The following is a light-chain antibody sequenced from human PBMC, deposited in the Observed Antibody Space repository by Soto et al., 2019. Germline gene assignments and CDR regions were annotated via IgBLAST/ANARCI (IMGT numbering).Light chain of an antibody. CDR3: QQYGSSLWR. Sequence: VLSQSPGTLSLYPGGRATLSCRASQSVGASYLAWYQQKPGQAPRLLINGASSRATGIPDRFSGSGSVTDFTLIIVRFEPEDCAVYYCQQYGSSLWRFYQRTKVDIK. V-gene: IGKV3-20*01. CDR1: QSVGASY. J-gene: IGKJ1*01. CDR2: GAS.